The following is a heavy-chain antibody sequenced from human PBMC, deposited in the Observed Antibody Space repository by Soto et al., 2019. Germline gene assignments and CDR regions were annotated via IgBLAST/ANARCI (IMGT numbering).Heavy chain of an antibody. CDR1: GGSISSYY. CDR2: IYYSGST. CDR3: AREMIVVVPAAMRFFDY. Sequence: SETLSLTCTVSGGSISSYYWSWIRQPPGKGLEWIGYIYYSGSTNYNPSLKSRVTISVDTSKNQFSLKLSSVTAADTAVYYCAREMIVVVPAAMRFFDYWGQGTLVTVSS. D-gene: IGHD2-2*01. J-gene: IGHJ4*02. V-gene: IGHV4-59*01.